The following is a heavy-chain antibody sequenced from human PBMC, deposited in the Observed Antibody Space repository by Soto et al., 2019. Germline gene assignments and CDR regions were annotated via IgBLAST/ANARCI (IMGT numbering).Heavy chain of an antibody. CDR2: ISAYNGNT. Sequence: ASVKVSCKASGYTFTSYGISWVRQAPGQGLEWTGWISAYNGNTNYAQKLQGRVTMTTDTSTSTAYMELRSLRSDDTAVYYCARDGENIVVVVAASDSYGMDVSGPGTTVTVSS. CDR3: ARDGENIVVVVAASDSYGMDV. D-gene: IGHD2-15*01. V-gene: IGHV1-18*04. CDR1: GYTFTSYG. J-gene: IGHJ6*02.